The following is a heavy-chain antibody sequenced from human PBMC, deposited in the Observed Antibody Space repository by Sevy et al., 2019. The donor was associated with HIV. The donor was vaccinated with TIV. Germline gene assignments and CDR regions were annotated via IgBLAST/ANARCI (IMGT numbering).Heavy chain of an antibody. CDR3: TTNRGYCIDDVCGEYFDS. CDR2: IKSKSEGGTT. V-gene: IGHV3-15*01. Sequence: GGSLRLSCGASGFTFSNAWMTWVRQAPGKGLEWVGRIKSKSEGGTTDYAAPVKGRFTISRDDSKNTLYLQMNSLKNDDTAVYYCTTNRGYCIDDVCGEYFDSWGQGTLVTVSS. CDR1: GFTFSNAW. J-gene: IGHJ4*02. D-gene: IGHD2-8*01.